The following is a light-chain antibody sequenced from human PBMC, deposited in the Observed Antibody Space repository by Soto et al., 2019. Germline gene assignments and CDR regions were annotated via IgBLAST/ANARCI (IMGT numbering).Light chain of an antibody. CDR2: AAS. Sequence: DIQMTQSPSSLSASVGDRVTITCRASQSISSYLNWYQQKPGRAPRLLIYAASSLQSGVPSRFSGSRSGTDFTLTISSLQPEDFATYYCQQSYSMPWTFGQGTKVEIK. J-gene: IGKJ1*01. CDR3: QQSYSMPWT. V-gene: IGKV1-39*01. CDR1: QSISSY.